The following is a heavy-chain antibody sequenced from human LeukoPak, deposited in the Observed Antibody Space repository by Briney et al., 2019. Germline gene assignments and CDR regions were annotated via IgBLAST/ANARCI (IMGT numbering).Heavy chain of an antibody. CDR2: ISGSGEST. Sequence: GGSLRLSCAASGFTFSSYAMSWVRQAPGKGLEWVSGISGSGESTYYAESVKGRFTISRDNSKNTLYLQMNSLRAEDTAVYYCAKEESWNPKSHFDYWGQGTLVTVSS. CDR1: GFTFSSYA. V-gene: IGHV3-23*01. CDR3: AKEESWNPKSHFDY. J-gene: IGHJ4*02. D-gene: IGHD1-1*01.